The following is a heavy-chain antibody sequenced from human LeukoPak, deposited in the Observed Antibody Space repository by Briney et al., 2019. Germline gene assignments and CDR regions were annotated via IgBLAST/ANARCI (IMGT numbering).Heavy chain of an antibody. V-gene: IGHV3-30*04. D-gene: IGHD3-10*01. CDR2: ISYDGSNK. CDR3: AKDRFRSGGYFDY. J-gene: IGHJ4*02. CDR1: GFTFSSYA. Sequence: GGSLRLSCAASGFTFSSYAMHWVRQAPGKGLEWVAVISYDGSNKYYADSVKGRFTISRDNSKNTLYLQMNSLRAEDTAVYYCAKDRFRSGGYFDYWGQGTLVTVSS.